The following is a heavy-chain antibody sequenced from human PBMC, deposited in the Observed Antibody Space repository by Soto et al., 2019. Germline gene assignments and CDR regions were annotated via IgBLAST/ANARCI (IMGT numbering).Heavy chain of an antibody. CDR2: IHNSGNT. J-gene: IGHJ4*02. Sequence: SETLSLTCTVSGGSMSNFYWSWIRQFPGKGLEWIGYIHNSGNTNYNPSLRSRVTMSLDTYKNQVSLKLSSVTAADTAVYYCVRLSRYSDSSGYYGNCGQGTLVLVSS. D-gene: IGHD3-22*01. V-gene: IGHV4-59*01. CDR1: GGSMSNFY. CDR3: VRLSRYSDSSGYYGN.